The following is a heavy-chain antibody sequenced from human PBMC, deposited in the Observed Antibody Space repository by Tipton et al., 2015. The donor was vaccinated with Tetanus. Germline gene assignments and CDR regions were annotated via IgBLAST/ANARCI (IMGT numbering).Heavy chain of an antibody. V-gene: IGHV4-39*01. Sequence: TLSLTCTVSGGSISSSSYYWGWIRQPPGKGLEWIGSIYYSGSTYYNPSLKSRVTISVDTSKNLFSLKLSSVTAADTAVYYCARAGGVQVMTTVTSNWFDPWGQGTLVTVSS. CDR2: IYYSGST. CDR3: ARAGGVQVMTTVTSNWFDP. D-gene: IGHD4-17*01. J-gene: IGHJ5*02. CDR1: GGSISSSSYY.